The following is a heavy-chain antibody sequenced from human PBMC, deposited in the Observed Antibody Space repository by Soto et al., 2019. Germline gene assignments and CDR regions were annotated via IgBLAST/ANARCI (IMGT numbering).Heavy chain of an antibody. J-gene: IGHJ4*02. D-gene: IGHD6-13*01. V-gene: IGHV4-39*01. Sequence: SETLSLTCTVSGGSISSSSYYWGWIRQPPGKGLEWIGSIYYSGSTYYNPSLKSRVTISVDTSKNQFSLKLSSVTAADTAVYYCARLSLAGKFDYWGQGTLVTVSS. CDR2: IYYSGST. CDR1: GGSISSSSYY. CDR3: ARLSLAGKFDY.